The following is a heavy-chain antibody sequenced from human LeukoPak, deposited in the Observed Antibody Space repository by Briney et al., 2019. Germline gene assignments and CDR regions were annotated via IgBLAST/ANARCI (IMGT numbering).Heavy chain of an antibody. Sequence: GGSLRLSCATSGFIVSNSYMSWVRQAPGKGLEWVSVIYSGGSTYYADSVKGRFTISRDNSKNTLYLQMNSLRAEDTAVYYCARGYRLGSGWSYYFDYWGQGTLVTVSS. CDR2: IYSGGST. CDR3: ARGYRLGSGWSYYFDY. D-gene: IGHD6-19*01. CDR1: GFIVSNSY. J-gene: IGHJ4*02. V-gene: IGHV3-66*01.